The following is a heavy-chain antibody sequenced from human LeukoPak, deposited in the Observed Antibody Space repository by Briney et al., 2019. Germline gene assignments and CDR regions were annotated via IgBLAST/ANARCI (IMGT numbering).Heavy chain of an antibody. CDR3: ARSLGYCSSTSCSGSFDY. D-gene: IGHD2-2*01. CDR1: GFTFSSYD. CDR2: IGTAGDT. J-gene: IGHJ4*02. V-gene: IGHV3-13*01. Sequence: GGSLRLSCAASGFTFSSYDMHWVRQATGKGLEWVSAIGTAGDTYYPGSVKGRFTISRENAKNSLYLQMNSLRAGDTAVYYCARSLGYCSSTSCSGSFDYWGQGTLVTVSS.